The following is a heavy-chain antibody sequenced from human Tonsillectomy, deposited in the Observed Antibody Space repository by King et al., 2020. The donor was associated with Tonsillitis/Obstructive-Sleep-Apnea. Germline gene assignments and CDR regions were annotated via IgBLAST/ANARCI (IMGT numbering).Heavy chain of an antibody. J-gene: IGHJ4*02. CDR2: IYYIGST. Sequence: QLQESGPGLVKPSETLSLTCTVSGGSISSSSYYWGWIRQPPGKGLEWIGSIYYIGSTYYHPSLKSRVTISVDTSKNQFSLKLSSVTAADTAVYYCASGVLRGYSYGYGYWGQGTLVTVSS. CDR3: ASGVLRGYSYGYGY. CDR1: GGSISSSSYY. D-gene: IGHD5-18*01. V-gene: IGHV4-39*01.